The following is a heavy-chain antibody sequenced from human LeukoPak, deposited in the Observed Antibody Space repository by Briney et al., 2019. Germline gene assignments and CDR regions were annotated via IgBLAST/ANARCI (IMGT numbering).Heavy chain of an antibody. CDR1: GYSISSGCY. CDR2: IYHSGTT. CDR3: ARQPARLPLDY. J-gene: IGHJ4*02. V-gene: IGHV4-38-2*02. Sequence: SETLSLTCTVPGYSISSGCYWGWIRQPPGKGLEWIGNIYHSGTTHYNPSLKSRVTISVDTSKNQFSLKLGSVTAADTAVYYCARQPARLPLDYWGQGTLVTVSS. D-gene: IGHD5-12*01.